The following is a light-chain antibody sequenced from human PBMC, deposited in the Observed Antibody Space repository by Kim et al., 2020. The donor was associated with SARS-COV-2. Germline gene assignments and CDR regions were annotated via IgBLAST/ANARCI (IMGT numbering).Light chain of an antibody. J-gene: IGKJ1*01. CDR1: QLTATY. Sequence: SFAPGESATLSCKASQLTATYLAWYQHRPGQAPRLLNHDVSTRASSVPDGFSGRGSGTEFTLTNSRGKAGDFAVYYCQQYNISPWTFGPGTKLEI. CDR3: QQYNISPWT. V-gene: IGKV3D-20*02. CDR2: DVS.